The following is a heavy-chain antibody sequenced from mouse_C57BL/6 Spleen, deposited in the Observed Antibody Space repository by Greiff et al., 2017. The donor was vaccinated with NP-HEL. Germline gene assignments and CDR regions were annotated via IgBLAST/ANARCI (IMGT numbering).Heavy chain of an antibody. D-gene: IGHD2-2*01. CDR3: TTRSTMFTTDY. CDR1: GFTFKDDY. V-gene: IGHV14-4*01. J-gene: IGHJ2*01. Sequence: EVQLQQSGAELVRPGASVKLSCTASGFTFKDDYMHWVKQRPEQGLEWIGWIDPENSDTEYASKFKGKATITADTSSNTAYLQLSSLTSEDSAVYYCTTRSTMFTTDYWGQGTTLTVSS. CDR2: IDPENSDT.